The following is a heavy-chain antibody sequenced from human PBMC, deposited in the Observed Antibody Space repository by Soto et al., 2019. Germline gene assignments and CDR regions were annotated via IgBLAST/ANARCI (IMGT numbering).Heavy chain of an antibody. CDR3: AKDSDYRNYGMDV. CDR2: INPNSGGT. J-gene: IGHJ6*02. V-gene: IGHV1-2*02. CDR1: GYTFTGYY. D-gene: IGHD3-16*01. Sequence: GASVKVSCKASGYTFTGYYMHWVRQAPGQGLEWMGWINPNSGGTNYAQKFQGRVTMTRDTSISTAYMELSRLRSDDTAVYYCAKDSDYRNYGMDVWGQGTTVTVSS.